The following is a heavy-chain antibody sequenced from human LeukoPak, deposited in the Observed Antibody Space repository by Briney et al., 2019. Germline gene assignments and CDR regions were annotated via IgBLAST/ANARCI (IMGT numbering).Heavy chain of an antibody. J-gene: IGHJ3*01. CDR1: GFTVSSNY. Sequence: GGSLRLSCAASGFTVSSNYMNWVCQAPGKGLEWVSVIYSGGSAYYADSVKGRFTISRDNSKNTLYLQMNSLRADDTAVYYCASQRRVDLGFAFNLWGQGTMVTVSS. V-gene: IGHV3-66*04. D-gene: IGHD3-9*01. CDR2: IYSGGSA. CDR3: ASQRRVDLGFAFNL.